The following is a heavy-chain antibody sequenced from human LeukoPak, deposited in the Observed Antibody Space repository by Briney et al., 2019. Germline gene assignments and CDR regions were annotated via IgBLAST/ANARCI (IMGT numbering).Heavy chain of an antibody. D-gene: IGHD2-2*01. J-gene: IGHJ5*02. CDR3: ARGARGRGIVVVPAAIGHWFDP. CDR2: INHSGST. CDR1: GGSFSGYY. Sequence: SETLSLTCAVYGGSFSGYYWSWIRQPPGKGLEWIGEINHSGSTNYNPSLKSRVTISVETSKNQFSLKLSSVTAADTAVYYCARGARGRGIVVVPAAIGHWFDPWGQGTLVTVSS. V-gene: IGHV4-34*01.